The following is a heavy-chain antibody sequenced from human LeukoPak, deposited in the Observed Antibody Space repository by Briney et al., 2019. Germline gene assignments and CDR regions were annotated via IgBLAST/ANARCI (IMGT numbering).Heavy chain of an antibody. CDR2: INHSGST. V-gene: IGHV4-34*01. Sequence: SETLSLTCAVYGGSFSGYYWSWIRQPPGKGLEWIGEINHSGSTNYNPSLKSRVTISVDTSKNQFSVRLSSVTAADTAMYYCAREAGASSFRPLDCWGQGVLVSVSS. D-gene: IGHD1-26*01. CDR3: AREAGASSFRPLDC. J-gene: IGHJ4*02. CDR1: GGSFSGYY.